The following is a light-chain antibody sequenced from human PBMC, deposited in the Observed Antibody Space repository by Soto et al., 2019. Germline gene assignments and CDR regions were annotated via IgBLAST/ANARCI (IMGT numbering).Light chain of an antibody. J-gene: IGLJ2*01. CDR3: AAWDDSLNGVV. CDR1: NSNIGSNP. Sequence: QLVLTQPPSASGTPGQRVTISCSGSNSNIGSNPVNWYQHLPGTAPKLLIYNNSQRPSGVPDRFSGSKSGTSASLAISGLQSEDEADYYCAAWDDSLNGVVFGGGTKLTVL. CDR2: NNS. V-gene: IGLV1-44*01.